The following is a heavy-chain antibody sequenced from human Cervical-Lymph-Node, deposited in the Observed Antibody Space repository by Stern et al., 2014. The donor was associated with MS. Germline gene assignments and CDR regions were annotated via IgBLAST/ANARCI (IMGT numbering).Heavy chain of an antibody. Sequence: VQLVESGAEVKKPGASVKISCKASGYTFTNYYMHWVRQSPGQGLEWMGIIKPSGDSTSYAQQEQSRDTTTRDTSTSTVNMELSSLTSGYTAVYYCARLRGYNVLTGYLDYWGQGTLVTVSS. D-gene: IGHD3-9*01. V-gene: IGHV1-46*04. CDR3: ARLRGYNVLTGYLDY. J-gene: IGHJ4*02. CDR2: IKPSGDST. CDR1: GYTFTNYY.